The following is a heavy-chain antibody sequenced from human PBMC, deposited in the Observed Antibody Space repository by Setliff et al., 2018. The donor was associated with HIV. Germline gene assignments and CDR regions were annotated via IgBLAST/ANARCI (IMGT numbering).Heavy chain of an antibody. CDR1: GYSISSNFL. CDR2: IHHAGST. D-gene: IGHD3-22*01. Sequence: PSETLSLTCAVSGYSISSNFLWGWVRQPPGQGLEWIGSIHHAGSTYYNPSLKSRVRISLDTSKNQFSLKLSSVTAADTAVYYCARHFYGYYGSNGLPIQYWGQGTLVTVSS. V-gene: IGHV4-38-2*01. J-gene: IGHJ4*02. CDR3: ARHFYGYYGSNGLPIQY.